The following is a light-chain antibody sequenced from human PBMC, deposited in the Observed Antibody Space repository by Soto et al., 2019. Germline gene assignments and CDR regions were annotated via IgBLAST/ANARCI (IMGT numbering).Light chain of an antibody. CDR1: QGVRSD. Sequence: AIQMTQSPSSLSASVGDRVTITCRASQGVRSDLGWYQQKPGKAPKLLIYAASRLQSGVPSRFSGSGSGTDFTLTISSLQPEDFATYYCLHDYGYPRTFGQGTKVEIK. J-gene: IGKJ1*01. CDR3: LHDYGYPRT. V-gene: IGKV1-6*01. CDR2: AAS.